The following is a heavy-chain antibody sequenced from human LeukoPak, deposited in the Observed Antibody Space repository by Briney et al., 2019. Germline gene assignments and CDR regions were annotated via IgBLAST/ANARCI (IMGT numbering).Heavy chain of an antibody. Sequence: PSETLSLTCTVSGGSISSYYWSWIRQPPGKGLEWIGYIYYSGSTNYNPSLKSRVTISVDTSKNQFSLKLSSVTAADTAVYYCARHSDIVATINYFDYWGQGTLVTVSS. CDR3: ARHSDIVATINYFDY. V-gene: IGHV4-59*08. CDR2: IYYSGST. CDR1: GGSISSYY. J-gene: IGHJ4*02. D-gene: IGHD5-12*01.